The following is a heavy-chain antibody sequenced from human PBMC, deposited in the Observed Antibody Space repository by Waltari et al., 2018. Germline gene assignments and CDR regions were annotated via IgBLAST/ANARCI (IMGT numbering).Heavy chain of an antibody. CDR1: GGSISSYY. J-gene: IGHJ5*02. CDR2: IYTSGST. Sequence: QVQLQESGPGLVKPSETLSLTCTVSGGSISSYYWSWIRQPAGKGLEWIGRIYTSGSTNYNPSLKSRVTMSVETSKNQFSLKLSSVTAADTAVYYCAREEHYDFWSGYGNWFDPWGQGTLVTVSS. D-gene: IGHD3-3*01. CDR3: AREEHYDFWSGYGNWFDP. V-gene: IGHV4-4*07.